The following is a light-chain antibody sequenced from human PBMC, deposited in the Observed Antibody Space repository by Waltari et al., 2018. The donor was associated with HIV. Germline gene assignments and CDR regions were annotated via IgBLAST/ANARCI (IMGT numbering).Light chain of an antibody. Sequence: QPPSVSVDPGETARITCGGTNIGSKSVQWYQQKPGQAPVLVIYDDNDRPSGIPERFSGSSSGNTATLTISRVEAGDEADYYCQVWDTTTDQWVFGGGTELAVL. CDR3: QVWDTTTDQWV. CDR1: NIGSKS. V-gene: IGLV3-21*04. CDR2: DDN. J-gene: IGLJ3*02.